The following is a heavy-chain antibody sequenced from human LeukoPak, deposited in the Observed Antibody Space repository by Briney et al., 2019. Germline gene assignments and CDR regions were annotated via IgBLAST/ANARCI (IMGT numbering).Heavy chain of an antibody. J-gene: IGHJ6*03. Sequence: SETLSLTCTVSGGSISSYYWSWIRQPPGKGLEWIGEINHSGSTNYNPSLKSRVTISVDTSKNQFSLKLSSVTAADTAVYYCARGDSSSWTPMDVWGKGTTVTVSS. D-gene: IGHD6-13*01. CDR2: INHSGST. CDR1: GGSISSYY. V-gene: IGHV4-34*01. CDR3: ARGDSSSWTPMDV.